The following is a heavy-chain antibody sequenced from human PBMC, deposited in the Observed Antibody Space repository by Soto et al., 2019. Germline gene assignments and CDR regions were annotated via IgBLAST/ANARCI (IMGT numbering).Heavy chain of an antibody. Sequence: QVQLVQSGAEVKKPGASVKVSCKASGYTFTSYDINWVRKATGQGLEWMGWMNPHSGNTGYAQKFQGRVTMTRNTSIRTAYIELSSLRSEDTAVYYCAREAAALGNDYWGQGTLVTVSS. D-gene: IGHD2-2*01. J-gene: IGHJ4*02. CDR1: GYTFTSYD. CDR3: AREAAALGNDY. CDR2: MNPHSGNT. V-gene: IGHV1-8*01.